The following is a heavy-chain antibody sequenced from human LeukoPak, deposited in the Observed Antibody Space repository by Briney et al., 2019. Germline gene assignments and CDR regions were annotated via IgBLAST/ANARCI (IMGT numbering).Heavy chain of an antibody. J-gene: IGHJ4*02. Sequence: SETLSHTCTVSGDSISSSGYYWDWIRQPPGKGLEWIASIYYSGSTYYNPSLKSRVTMSVDTSKNQFSLKLSSVTAADTAVYYCARRGYDSSGNYLDYWGQGTLVTVSS. D-gene: IGHD3-22*01. CDR3: ARRGYDSSGNYLDY. V-gene: IGHV4-39*01. CDR1: GDSISSSGYY. CDR2: IYYSGST.